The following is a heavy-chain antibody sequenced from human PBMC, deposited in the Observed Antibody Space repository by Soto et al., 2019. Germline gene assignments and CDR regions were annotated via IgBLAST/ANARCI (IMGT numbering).Heavy chain of an antibody. D-gene: IGHD6-19*01. J-gene: IGHJ4*02. CDR2: ISYDGSNK. V-gene: IGHV3-30*18. CDR3: AKGGYEWLDFDY. Sequence: QVQLVESGGGVVQPGRSLRLSCAASGFTFSSYGMHWVRQAPGKGLEWVAVISYDGSNKYYADSVKGRFTISRDNSKNTLYLQMNRLRADDTAVFYCAKGGYEWLDFDYWGQGTLVTVSS. CDR1: GFTFSSYG.